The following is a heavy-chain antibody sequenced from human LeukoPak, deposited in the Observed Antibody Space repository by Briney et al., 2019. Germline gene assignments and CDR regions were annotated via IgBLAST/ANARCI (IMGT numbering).Heavy chain of an antibody. J-gene: IGHJ4*02. Sequence: PSETLSLTCTVSGGSISSYYWSWIRQPPGKGLEWIGYIYHSGSTYYNPSLKSRVTISVDRSKNQFSLKLSSVTAADTAVYYCARGGDSSGYYRYWGQGTLVTVSS. CDR1: GGSISSYY. CDR2: IYHSGST. D-gene: IGHD3-22*01. V-gene: IGHV4-59*12. CDR3: ARGGDSSGYYRY.